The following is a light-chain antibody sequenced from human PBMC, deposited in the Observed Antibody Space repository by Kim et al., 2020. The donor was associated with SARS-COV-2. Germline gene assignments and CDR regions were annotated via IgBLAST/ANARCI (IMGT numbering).Light chain of an antibody. CDR3: QVWDSSTAYVV. Sequence: SYELTQPLSVSVALGQTARITCGGNNIGSKNVPWYQQKPGQAPVLVIYRDSNRPSGIPERFSGSNSGNTATLTISRAQAGDEADYYCQVWDSSTAYVVFGGGTQLTVL. J-gene: IGLJ2*01. CDR2: RDS. V-gene: IGLV3-9*01. CDR1: NIGSKN.